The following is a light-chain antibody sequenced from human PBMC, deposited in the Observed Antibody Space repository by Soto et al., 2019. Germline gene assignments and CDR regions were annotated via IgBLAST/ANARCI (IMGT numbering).Light chain of an antibody. CDR3: QHFRNWPWT. CDR2: GAS. J-gene: IGKJ1*01. V-gene: IGKV3D-15*01. CDR1: QSISIN. Sequence: EIVLTQSPCTLSVYTGDRVTLSCRASQSISINLAWYQHKPGQAPRLLIHGASTRATGVPARISGSGSGTEFTLTISSLQSEDFAVYYCQHFRNWPWTFGQGTKVDIK.